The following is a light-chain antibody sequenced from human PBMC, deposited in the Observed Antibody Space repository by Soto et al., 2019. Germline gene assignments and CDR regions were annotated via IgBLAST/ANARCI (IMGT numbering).Light chain of an antibody. CDR1: QSISTS. CDR3: HQYGTSPLT. Sequence: IVLAQSPGTLSLSPGERATLSCRASQSISTSLAWFQQKPGQAPRLLIYGASSRGTGIPDRFSGSGSGTDFTLTISRLEPEDFAVYYCHQYGTSPLTFGGGTKVDIK. J-gene: IGKJ4*01. V-gene: IGKV3-20*01. CDR2: GAS.